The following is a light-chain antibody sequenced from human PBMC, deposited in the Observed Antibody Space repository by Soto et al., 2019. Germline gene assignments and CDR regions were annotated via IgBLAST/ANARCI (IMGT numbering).Light chain of an antibody. CDR3: QQYGSSPRT. CDR1: QSVRSTY. CDR2: ATS. J-gene: IGKJ1*01. Sequence: ESVLTQSPGTLSLSHGERATLSCRASQSVRSTYLAWYQQKPGQAPRLVIYATSIRATGIPDRFSGSGSGTDFTLTISRLEPEDFAVYYCQQYGSSPRTFGQGTKVDIK. V-gene: IGKV3-20*01.